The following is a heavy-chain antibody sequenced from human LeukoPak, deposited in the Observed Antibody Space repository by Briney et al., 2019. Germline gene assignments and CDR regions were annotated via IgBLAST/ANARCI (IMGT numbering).Heavy chain of an antibody. V-gene: IGHV3-9*01. CDR1: GFTFDDYA. CDR3: ARDTYDSSGYHTFDI. Sequence: GGSLRLSCAAFGFTFDDYAMHWVRQAPGKGLEWVSGISWNSGSIGYADSVKGRFTISRDNAKNSLYLQMNSLRAEDTAVFYCARDTYDSSGYHTFDIWGQGTMVTVSS. D-gene: IGHD3-22*01. J-gene: IGHJ3*02. CDR2: ISWNSGSI.